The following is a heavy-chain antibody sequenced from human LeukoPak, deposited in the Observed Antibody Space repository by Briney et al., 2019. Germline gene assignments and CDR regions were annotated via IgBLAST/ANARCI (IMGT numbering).Heavy chain of an antibody. CDR1: GGTFSSYA. CDR3: ARDAETYYYDSSGYHNWFDP. Sequence: ASVKVSCKASGGTFSSYAISWVRQAPGQGLEWMGGIIPIFGTANYAQKFQGRVTITADESTSTAYMELSSLRSEDTAVYYCARDAETYYYDSSGYHNWFDPWDQGTLVTVSS. J-gene: IGHJ5*02. V-gene: IGHV1-69*01. CDR2: IIPIFGTA. D-gene: IGHD3-22*01.